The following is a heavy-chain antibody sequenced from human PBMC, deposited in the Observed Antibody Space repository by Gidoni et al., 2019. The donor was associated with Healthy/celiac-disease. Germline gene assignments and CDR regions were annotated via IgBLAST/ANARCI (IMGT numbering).Heavy chain of an antibody. J-gene: IGHJ4*02. Sequence: QVQLVQSGAEVKKPGASVKVSCKASGYTFTSYYMHWVRQAPGQGLEWMRIINPSGGSTSYAQKFQGRVTMTRDTSTSTVYMELSSLRSEDTAVYYCARDPNCSGGSCYPEFDYWGQGTLVTVSS. V-gene: IGHV1-46*01. CDR3: ARDPNCSGGSCYPEFDY. CDR1: GYTFTSYY. CDR2: INPSGGST. D-gene: IGHD2-15*01.